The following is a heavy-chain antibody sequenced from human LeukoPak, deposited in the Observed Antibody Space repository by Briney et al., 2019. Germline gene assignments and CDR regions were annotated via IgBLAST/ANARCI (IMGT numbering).Heavy chain of an antibody. CDR2: ISSNSRYI. Sequence: PGGSLRLSCEASGFTFSAYAMTWVRQAPGKGLEWVSSISSNSRYIYYADSVRGRFTTSRENAKNSLSLQMSSLRAEDTAVYYCARAFRAYSSSSPRYWGQGTLVTVSS. CDR3: ARAFRAYSSSSPRY. D-gene: IGHD6-6*01. J-gene: IGHJ4*02. CDR1: GFTFSAYA. V-gene: IGHV3-21*01.